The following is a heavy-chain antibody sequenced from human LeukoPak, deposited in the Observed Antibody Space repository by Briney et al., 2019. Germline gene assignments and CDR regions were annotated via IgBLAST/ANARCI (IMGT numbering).Heavy chain of an antibody. Sequence: GGSLRLSCAASGFTFSSYGMHWVRQAPGTGLEWVAVISYDGSRTDYTVSVNGRFTISRDNSKNTLYLQMNSLRTEDTAVYYCATAPLYSSSWYFRGYFDDWGQGTLVTVSS. V-gene: IGHV3-30*03. CDR2: ISYDGSRT. CDR1: GFTFSSYG. CDR3: ATAPLYSSSWYFRGYFDD. D-gene: IGHD6-13*01. J-gene: IGHJ4*02.